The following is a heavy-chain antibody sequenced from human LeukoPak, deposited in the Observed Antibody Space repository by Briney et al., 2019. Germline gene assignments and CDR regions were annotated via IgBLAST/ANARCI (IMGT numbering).Heavy chain of an antibody. CDR2: IYNSGDT. CDR1: GDSISSSGSC. J-gene: IGHJ5*02. Sequence: SETLSLTCTVSGDSISSSGSCWGWVRQPPRTGLEWIGRIYNSGDTYNTSLKRRITISVARSKNQLSLNICSVTAADTAVHSCARVMAARREDLNWFDPWGQGTLVTVSS. D-gene: IGHD6-6*01. V-gene: IGHV4-39*07. CDR3: ARVMAARREDLNWFDP.